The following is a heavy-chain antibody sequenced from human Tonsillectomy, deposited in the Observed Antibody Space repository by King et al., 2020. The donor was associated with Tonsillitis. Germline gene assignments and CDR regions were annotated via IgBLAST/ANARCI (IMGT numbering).Heavy chain of an antibody. CDR3: ARSGARRVYRYPSNWFDP. CDR1: GYTFTGYY. D-gene: IGHD2-2*02. Sequence: QLVQSGAEVKKPGASVKVSCKASGYTFTGYYMHWVRQAPGQGLEWMGWINPNSGGTNYAQKFQGRVTMTRDTSISTAYMELSRLRSDDTAVYYCARSGARRVYRYPSNWFDPWGQGTLVSVSS. V-gene: IGHV1-2*02. CDR2: INPNSGGT. J-gene: IGHJ5*02.